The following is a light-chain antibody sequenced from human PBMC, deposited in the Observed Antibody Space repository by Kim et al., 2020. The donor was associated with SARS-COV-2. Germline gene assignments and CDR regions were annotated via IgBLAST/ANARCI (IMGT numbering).Light chain of an antibody. J-gene: IGKJ4*01. CDR3: LQDYNSPLT. CDR2: TAS. CDR1: QGIRNA. V-gene: IGKV1-6*01. Sequence: ASVGDRVTITCRASQGIRNALSWYQQIPGKAPKLLIYTASNLQSGVPSRFSGSGSGTDFTLTISSLQPEDFATYFCLQDYNSPLTFGGGTKVDIK.